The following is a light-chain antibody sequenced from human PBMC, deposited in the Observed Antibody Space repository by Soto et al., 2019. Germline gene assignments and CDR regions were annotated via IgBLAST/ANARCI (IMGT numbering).Light chain of an antibody. CDR1: ENVRTF. CDR3: QQHGSSLALT. Sequence: EVVLTQSPATLSLSPGERATLSCRASENVRTFVDWYQQKPGQAPRLLIYGASNRATGIPARFSGSGSGTDFTLTISNLEPEDFAVYYCQQHGSSLALTFGGGTKVEIK. V-gene: IGKV3-11*01. CDR2: GAS. J-gene: IGKJ4*01.